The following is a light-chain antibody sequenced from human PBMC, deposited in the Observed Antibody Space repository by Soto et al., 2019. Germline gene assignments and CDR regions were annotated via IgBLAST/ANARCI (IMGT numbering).Light chain of an antibody. J-gene: IGKJ4*01. CDR1: QDINSY. CDR2: AAS. V-gene: IGKV1D-16*01. CDR3: QQYNIYPLT. Sequence: DVQMTQSPSSLSASVGDRVTITCRASQDINSYLAWYQQKPGNAPKSLIYAASSLQTGVPSRFSDSESGTDFTLSISNLQPEDSATYYCQQYNIYPLTVGGGTKVEIK.